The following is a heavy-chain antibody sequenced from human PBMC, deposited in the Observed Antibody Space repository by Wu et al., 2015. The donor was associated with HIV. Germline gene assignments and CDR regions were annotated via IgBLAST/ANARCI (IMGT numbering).Heavy chain of an antibody. J-gene: IGHJ4*02. CDR2: ISAYNGNT. D-gene: IGHD1-1*01. CDR3: ARDPQNTKTGKRGKFDY. V-gene: IGHV1-18*01. CDR1: GYTFTSYG. Sequence: QVQLVQSGAEVKKPGASVKVSCKASGYTFTSYGISWVRQAPGQGLEWMGWISAYNGNTNYAQKLQGRVTMTTDTSTSTAYMELRSLRSDDTAVYYCARDPQNTKTGKRGKFDYWGQGTLVTVSS.